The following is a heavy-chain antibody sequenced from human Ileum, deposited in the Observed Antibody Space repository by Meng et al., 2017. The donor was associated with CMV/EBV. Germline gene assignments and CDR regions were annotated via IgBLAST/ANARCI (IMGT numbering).Heavy chain of an antibody. J-gene: IGHJ5*02. D-gene: IGHD2-2*01. CDR1: GFTFTGYY. V-gene: IGHV1-2*02. Sequence: ASVKVSCKSSGFTFTGYYMHWLRQAPGQGLEWMGWIKVDNGRTDYAQKFQGRVTLTRDTSINTAYMELNMLRHDDTAVYYCARDPGCDDPSCYGIGWDLWGQGPLVTVSS. CDR2: IKVDNGRT. CDR3: ARDPGCDDPSCYGIGWDL.